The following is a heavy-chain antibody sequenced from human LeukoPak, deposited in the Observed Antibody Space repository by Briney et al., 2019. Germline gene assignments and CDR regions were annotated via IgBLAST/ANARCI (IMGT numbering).Heavy chain of an antibody. CDR2: IAYDGVNK. CDR1: GLTFSNYG. Sequence: GGSLRLSCAASGLTFSNYGMHRVRLAPGKGLEWVAVIAYDGVNKYYRDSVKGRFTISRDNSKNTMCLQMNSLRAEDTAVYYCAKNRIPTSITPDSWGQGTLVTVSS. V-gene: IGHV3-30*18. D-gene: IGHD2-2*02. CDR3: AKNRIPTSITPDS. J-gene: IGHJ5*01.